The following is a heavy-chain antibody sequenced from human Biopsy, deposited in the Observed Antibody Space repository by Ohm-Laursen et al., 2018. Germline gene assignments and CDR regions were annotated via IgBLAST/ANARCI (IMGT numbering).Heavy chain of an antibody. CDR2: NIPILGTG. J-gene: IGHJ1*01. Sequence: SLVKVSCKAPGGTLSNYGVNWVRQAPGQGLEWLGGNIPILGTGNYAQKFQDRVTVAADTSTSTATMELRSLRSDDTAVYYCATKLTGYFHHWGQGTLVIVSS. V-gene: IGHV1-69*06. CDR3: ATKLTGYFHH. D-gene: IGHD3-9*01. CDR1: GGTLSNYG.